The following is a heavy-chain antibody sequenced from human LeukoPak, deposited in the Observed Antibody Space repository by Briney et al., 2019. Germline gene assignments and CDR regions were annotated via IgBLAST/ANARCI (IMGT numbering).Heavy chain of an antibody. CDR1: GGTFSSYA. V-gene: IGHV1-69*05. J-gene: IGHJ4*02. D-gene: IGHD3-3*01. CDR3: ARVRRGYDFWSGYYIY. CDR2: IIPIFGTA. Sequence: SVKVSCKASGGTFSSYAIRWVRQAPGQGLEWMGGIIPIFGTANYAQKFQGRVTITTDESTSTAYMELSSLRSEDTAVYYCARVRRGYDFWSGYYIYWGQGTLVTVSS.